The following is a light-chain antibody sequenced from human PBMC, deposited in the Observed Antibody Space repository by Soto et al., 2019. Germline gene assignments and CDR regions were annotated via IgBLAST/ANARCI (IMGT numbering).Light chain of an antibody. CDR1: QGISNY. J-gene: IGKJ4*01. V-gene: IGKV1-33*01. Sequence: DIQMTQSPSSLSASVGDRVTITCRASQGISNYLNWYQQKPGKAPKLLIYDASKLETGVSSRFSGSGSGTDFTFTVSSLQPEDIATYYCLQYDSPPLTFGGGTKVEIK. CDR3: LQYDSPPLT. CDR2: DAS.